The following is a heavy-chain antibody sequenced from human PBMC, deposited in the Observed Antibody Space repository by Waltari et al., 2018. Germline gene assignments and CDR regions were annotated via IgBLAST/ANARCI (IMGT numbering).Heavy chain of an antibody. CDR3: AKDRIYGPYYTFDS. CDR2: ISYDGSDI. J-gene: IGHJ4*02. Sequence: QVKLVESGGGEVQPGRSLSPSGAASGFPSSYYGRHWVRQAPGKGLEWVALISYDGSDISYADSVKARFTISRDNSKNTLYLQINGLRAEDTAVYYCAKDRIYGPYYTFDSWGQGTLVTVSS. D-gene: IGHD4-17*01. V-gene: IGHV3-30*18. CDR1: GFPSSYYG.